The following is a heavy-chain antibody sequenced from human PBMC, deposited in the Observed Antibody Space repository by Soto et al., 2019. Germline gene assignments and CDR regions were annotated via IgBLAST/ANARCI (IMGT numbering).Heavy chain of an antibody. CDR3: AKDAPLGGRQYSSSWYGGFDY. D-gene: IGHD6-13*01. Sequence: EVQLVESGGGLVQPGRSLRLSCAASGFTFDDYAMHWVRQAPGKGLEWVSGISWNSGSIGYAGSVKGRFTISRDNAKNSLYLQMNSLRAEDTALYYCAKDAPLGGRQYSSSWYGGFDYWGQGTLVTVSS. J-gene: IGHJ4*02. V-gene: IGHV3-9*01. CDR1: GFTFDDYA. CDR2: ISWNSGSI.